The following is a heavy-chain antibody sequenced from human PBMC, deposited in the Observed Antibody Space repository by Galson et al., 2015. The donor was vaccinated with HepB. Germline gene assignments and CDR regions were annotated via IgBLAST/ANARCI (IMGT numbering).Heavy chain of an antibody. J-gene: IGHJ3*02. V-gene: IGHV3-30*04. CDR2: ISYDGSNK. D-gene: IGHD6-19*01. CDR3: ARNSGHGDISAWMIKKAHLVNAFDI. CDR1: GFTFSSYA. Sequence: SLRLSCAASGFTFSSYAMHWVRQAPGKGLEWAAVISYDGSNKYYADSVKGRFTISRDKSKNTLYLQMNSLRPADTAVYYCARNSGHGDISAWMIKKAHLVNAFDIWGQGTMVTVSP.